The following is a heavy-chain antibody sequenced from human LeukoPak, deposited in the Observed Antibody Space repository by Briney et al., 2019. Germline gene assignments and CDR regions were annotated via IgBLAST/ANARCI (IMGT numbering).Heavy chain of an antibody. Sequence: PGGSLRLSCAASGFTFSSYCMRWVRQAPGKGLEWVAVISYDGSNKYYADSVKGRFTISRDNSKNTLYLQMNSLRAEDMAVYYCAKADAGFGFLDYWGQGTLVTVSS. CDR1: GFTFSSYC. J-gene: IGHJ4*02. CDR2: ISYDGSNK. V-gene: IGHV3-30*18. D-gene: IGHD3-10*01. CDR3: AKADAGFGFLDY.